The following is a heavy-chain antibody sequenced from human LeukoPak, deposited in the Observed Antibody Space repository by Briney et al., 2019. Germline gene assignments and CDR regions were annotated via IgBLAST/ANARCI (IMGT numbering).Heavy chain of an antibody. CDR3: ARDLSSWYYFDY. CDR1: GFTFSSYA. D-gene: IGHD6-13*01. J-gene: IGHJ4*02. Sequence: GGPLRLSCAASGFTFSSYAMHWVRQAPGKGLEWVAVISYDGSNKYYADSVKGRFTISRDNSKNTLYLQMNSLRAEDTAVYYCARDLSSWYYFDYWGQGTLDTVSS. V-gene: IGHV3-30-3*01. CDR2: ISYDGSNK.